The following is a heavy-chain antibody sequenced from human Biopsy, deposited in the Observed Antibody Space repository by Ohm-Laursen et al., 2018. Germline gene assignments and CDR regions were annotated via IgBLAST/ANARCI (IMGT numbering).Heavy chain of an antibody. D-gene: IGHD4-11*01. J-gene: IGHJ6*02. V-gene: IGHV4-59*01. CDR1: GDSISSYY. CDR3: TRDSGILNYGNFKYYHYYGMDV. CDR2: IYYSVMT. Sequence: GTLSLTCTVSGDSISSYYWSWIRQPPGKGLEWIGHIYYSVMTNYNPSLQSRVSISVDTSRNQVSLTLSSVTAADTAVYYCTRDSGILNYGNFKYYHYYGMDVWGQGTKVTVSS.